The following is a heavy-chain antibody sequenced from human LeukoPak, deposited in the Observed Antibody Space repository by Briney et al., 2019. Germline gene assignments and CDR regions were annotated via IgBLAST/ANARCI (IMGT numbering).Heavy chain of an antibody. CDR3: ARGYILRDSPRPELYFDY. J-gene: IGHJ4*02. V-gene: IGHV3-13*01. Sequence: SGGSLRLSCAASGLTFSSYDMHWVRHATGKGLEWVSAIGTAGDTYYPGSVKGRFTISRQNAKNSLYLQMNSLRAGDTAVYYCARGYILRDSPRPELYFDYWGQGTLVTVSS. CDR2: IGTAGDT. CDR1: GLTFSSYD. D-gene: IGHD3-16*02.